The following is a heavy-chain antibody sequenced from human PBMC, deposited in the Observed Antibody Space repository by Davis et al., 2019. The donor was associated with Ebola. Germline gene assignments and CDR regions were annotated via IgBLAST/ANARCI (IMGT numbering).Heavy chain of an antibody. J-gene: IGHJ4*02. CDR2: IYSGGST. D-gene: IGHD3-22*01. Sequence: PGGSLRLSCAASGFTVSSNYMSWVRQAPGKGLEWVSVIYSGGSTYYADSVKGRFTISRDNSKNTLYLQMNSLRAEDTAVYYCAREGASDYYDSRYYFDYWGQGTLVTVSS. V-gene: IGHV3-53*01. CDR3: AREGASDYYDSRYYFDY. CDR1: GFTVSSNY.